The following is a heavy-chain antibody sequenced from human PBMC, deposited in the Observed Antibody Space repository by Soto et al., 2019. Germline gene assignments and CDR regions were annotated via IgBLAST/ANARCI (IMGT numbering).Heavy chain of an antibody. Sequence: GGSLRLSCAASGFTFSDHYMDWVRQAPGKGLEWVGRTRNKANSYTTEYAASVKGRFTISRDDSKNSLYLQMNSLKTEDTAVYYCARDLGPQSRGYYYYGMDVWGQGTTVTVSS. CDR3: ARDLGPQSRGYYYYGMDV. CDR2: TRNKANSYTT. V-gene: IGHV3-72*01. D-gene: IGHD3-10*01. J-gene: IGHJ6*02. CDR1: GFTFSDHY.